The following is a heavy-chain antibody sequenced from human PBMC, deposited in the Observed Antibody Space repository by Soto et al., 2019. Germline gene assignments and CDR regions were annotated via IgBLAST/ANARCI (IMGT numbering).Heavy chain of an antibody. CDR2: IYYSGST. CDR1: GGSISSGGYH. Sequence: NPSETLSLTCTVSGGSISSGGYHWSWIRQHPGKGLEWIGYIYYSGSTYYNPSLKSRVTISVDTSKNQFSLKLSSVTAADTAVYYCARGKNWFDPWGQGTLVTVPS. J-gene: IGHJ5*02. V-gene: IGHV4-31*03. CDR3: ARGKNWFDP.